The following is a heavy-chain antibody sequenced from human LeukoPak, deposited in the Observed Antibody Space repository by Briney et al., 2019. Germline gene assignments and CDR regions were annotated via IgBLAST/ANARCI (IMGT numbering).Heavy chain of an antibody. D-gene: IGHD5-12*01. CDR3: ARRATMLAGGYFDY. V-gene: IGHV4-4*09. CDR1: GGSISSYY. J-gene: IGHJ4*02. Sequence: SETLSLTCTVSGGSISSYYWSWIRQPPGRGLEWVGYIYASGSTTYNPSLKSRVAISIDTSKNQFSLRLSSVTAADTAVYYCARRATMLAGGYFDYWGQGTLVSVSS. CDR2: IYASGST.